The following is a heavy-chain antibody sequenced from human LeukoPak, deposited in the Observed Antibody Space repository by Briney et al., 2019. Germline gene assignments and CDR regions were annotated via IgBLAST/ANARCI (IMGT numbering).Heavy chain of an antibody. CDR2: ISYDGSNK. CDR1: GFAFRSYA. CDR3: ARPDYGDYPGY. V-gene: IGHV3-30-3*01. J-gene: IGHJ4*02. D-gene: IGHD4-17*01. Sequence: GRSLRLSCAASGFAFRSYAMHWVRQAPGKGLEWVAVISYDGSNKYYADSVKGRFTISRDNSKNTLYLQMNSLRAEDTAVYYCARPDYGDYPGYWGQGTLVTVSS.